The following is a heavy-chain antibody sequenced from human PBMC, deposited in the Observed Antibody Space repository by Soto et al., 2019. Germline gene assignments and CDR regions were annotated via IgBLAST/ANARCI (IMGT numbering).Heavy chain of an antibody. V-gene: IGHV3-74*01. CDR1: GFTFSSHW. Sequence: GGSLRLSCAVSGFTFSSHWMHWVRQAPGKGLMWVSRINSDGSTTNYADSVKGRFTISRDNAKKTLYLQMNSLRVDDTAVYYCARDSSPYYDFWSGFYTYFDYWGQGALVTVSS. CDR2: INSDGSTT. J-gene: IGHJ4*02. D-gene: IGHD3-3*01. CDR3: ARDSSPYYDFWSGFYTYFDY.